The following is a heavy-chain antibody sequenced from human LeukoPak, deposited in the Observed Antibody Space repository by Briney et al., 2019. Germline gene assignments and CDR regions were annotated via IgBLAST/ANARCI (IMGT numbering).Heavy chain of an antibody. CDR2: IYPGDSDA. CDR1: GYSFTSYW. Sequence: GESLKISCKGSGYSFTSYWIGWVRQMPGKGLEWMGIIYPGDSDARYSPSFQGQVTISADKSISTAYLQWSSLKASDTAMYYCARSGRDYYDSSGPTAYWGQGTLVTVSS. J-gene: IGHJ4*02. D-gene: IGHD3-22*01. V-gene: IGHV5-51*01. CDR3: ARSGRDYYDSSGPTAY.